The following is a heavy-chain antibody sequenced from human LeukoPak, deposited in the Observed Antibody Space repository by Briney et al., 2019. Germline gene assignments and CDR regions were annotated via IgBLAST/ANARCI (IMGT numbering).Heavy chain of an antibody. CDR1: GGTFSSYA. Sequence: SVRVSCTASGGTFSSYAISWVRQAPGQGLEWMGGIIPIFGTANYAQKFQGRVTITADKSTSTAYMELSSLRSEDTAVYYCARTFVVPVAAERYYYYGMDVWGKGTTVTVSS. CDR2: IIPIFGTA. D-gene: IGHD2-2*01. CDR3: ARTFVVPVAAERYYYYGMDV. J-gene: IGHJ6*04. V-gene: IGHV1-69*06.